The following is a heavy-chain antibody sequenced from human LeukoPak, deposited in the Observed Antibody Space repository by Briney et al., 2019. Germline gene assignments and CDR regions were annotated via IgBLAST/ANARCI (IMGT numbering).Heavy chain of an antibody. V-gene: IGHV3-66*01. J-gene: IGHJ6*03. CDR2: FYRGGST. CDR3: ARSQDGSGSYFYYFYIDV. D-gene: IGHD3-10*01. CDR1: GFAVSSNY. Sequence: GGSLRLSCAASGFAVSSNYMSWVRQAPGKGLEWVSIFYRGGSTYYADSVKGRFTVSRDNSKNILYLQMNSLRAEDTAVYYCARSQDGSGSYFYYFYIDVWGKGTTV.